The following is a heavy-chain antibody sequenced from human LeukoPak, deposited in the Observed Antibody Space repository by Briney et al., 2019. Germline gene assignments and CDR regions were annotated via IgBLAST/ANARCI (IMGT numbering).Heavy chain of an antibody. D-gene: IGHD3-9*01. CDR1: GFTFSSYE. V-gene: IGHV3-48*03. J-gene: IGHJ4*02. Sequence: GGSLRLSCAASGFTFSSYEMNWVRQAPGKGLEWVSYISSSGSTIYYADSVKGRFTISRDNAKNSLYLQMNSLRAGDTAVYYCARGSPYYDILTGYHTAFDYWGQGTLVTVSS. CDR2: ISSSGSTI. CDR3: ARGSPYYDILTGYHTAFDY.